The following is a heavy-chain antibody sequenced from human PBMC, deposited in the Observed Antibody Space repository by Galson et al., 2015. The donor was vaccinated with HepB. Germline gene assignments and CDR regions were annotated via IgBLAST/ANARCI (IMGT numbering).Heavy chain of an antibody. Sequence: QSGAEVKKPGDSLKISCKGSGYSFTSSWIAWVRQMPGKGLEWMGIIYPGDSDTRYSPSFQGQVTISADKSISTAYLQWSSLKPSDTAVYYCARLEVATSPFDYWGQGTLVTVSS. V-gene: IGHV5-51*01. D-gene: IGHD5-12*01. CDR2: IYPGDSDT. CDR1: GYSFTSSW. CDR3: ARLEVATSPFDY. J-gene: IGHJ4*02.